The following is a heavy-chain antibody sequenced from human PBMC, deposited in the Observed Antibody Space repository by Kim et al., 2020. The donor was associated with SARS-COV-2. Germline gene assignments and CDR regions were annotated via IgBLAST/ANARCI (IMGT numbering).Heavy chain of an antibody. J-gene: IGHJ4*02. CDR3: ARDLLMYSGSYLPDY. V-gene: IGHV3-33*01. Sequence: GGSLRLSCAASGFTFSSYGMHWVRQAPGKGLEWVAVIWYDGSNKYYADSVKGRFTISRDNSKNTLYLQMNSLRAEDTAVYYCARDLLMYSGSYLPDYWGQGTLVTVSS. D-gene: IGHD1-26*01. CDR2: IWYDGSNK. CDR1: GFTFSSYG.